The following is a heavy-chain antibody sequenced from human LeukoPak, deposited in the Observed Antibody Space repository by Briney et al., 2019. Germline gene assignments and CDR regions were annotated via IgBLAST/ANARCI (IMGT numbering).Heavy chain of an antibody. D-gene: IGHD4-17*01. Sequence: GGSLRLSCGASGFIVSRNYMSWVRQAPGKRLEWVSVFYSGAPTSYADSVKGRFTISRDKSKDTLYLQMNSLRADNTAVYYCARVEADSGVLDYWGQGTLVTVSS. CDR3: ARVEADSGVLDY. J-gene: IGHJ4*02. CDR1: GFIVSRNY. CDR2: FYSGAPT. V-gene: IGHV3-53*01.